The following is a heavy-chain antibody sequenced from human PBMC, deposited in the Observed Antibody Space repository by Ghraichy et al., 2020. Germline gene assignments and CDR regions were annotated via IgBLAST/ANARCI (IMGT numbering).Heavy chain of an antibody. Sequence: TLSLTCTVSSGSIGSGNYYWSWTRQRPGKGLEWIGYISDSGITYYNPSLKSRLTISVDTYKNQFSLRLSSVTAADTALYYCARDKEGGSFGMDVWGQGTTVTVSS. V-gene: IGHV4-31*03. CDR1: SGSIGSGNYY. D-gene: IGHD2-15*01. CDR3: ARDKEGGSFGMDV. CDR2: ISDSGIT. J-gene: IGHJ6*02.